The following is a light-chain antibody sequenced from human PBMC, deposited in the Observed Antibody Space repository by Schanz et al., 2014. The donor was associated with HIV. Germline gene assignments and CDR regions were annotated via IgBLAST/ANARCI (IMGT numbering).Light chain of an antibody. CDR1: QFINTW. CDR2: ASS. CDR3: QQYYSYPRT. Sequence: DIQMTQSPSSVSASVGDRVTITCRASQFINTWLAWYQQKPGKAPDLLIYASSTLHSGVPSRFSGSGYGTDFTLTINCLQSEDFATYYCQQYYSYPRTFGQGTKGAIK. V-gene: IGKV1-12*01. J-gene: IGKJ1*01.